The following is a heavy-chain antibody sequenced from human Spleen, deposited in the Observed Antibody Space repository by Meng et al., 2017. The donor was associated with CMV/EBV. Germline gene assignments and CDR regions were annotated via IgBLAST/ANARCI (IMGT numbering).Heavy chain of an antibody. J-gene: IGHJ5*02. CDR1: EYTLTELS. CDR2: FDPEDGET. Sequence: ASVKVSCKVSEYTLTELSMHWVRQAPGKGLEWMGGFDPEDGETIYAQKFQGRVTMTEDTSTDTAYMELSRLRSDDTAVYYCASGIQPGAYNWFDPWGQGTLVTVSS. CDR3: ASGIQPGAYNWFDP. D-gene: IGHD1-26*01. V-gene: IGHV1-24*01.